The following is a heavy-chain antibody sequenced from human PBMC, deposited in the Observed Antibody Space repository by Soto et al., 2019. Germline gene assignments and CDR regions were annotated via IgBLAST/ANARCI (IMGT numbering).Heavy chain of an antibody. D-gene: IGHD4-4*01. Sequence: QIRLVQSGAEVQKPGSSVRVSCKASGGTFGRFTINWARQAPGQGLEWMGGIKPISDITNYAQRFQGRVTFTADASTSTVYLELSSLRSEDTAMYYCARDPSTINKLIGVWFDPWGQGTLVTVSS. V-gene: IGHV1-69*01. CDR1: GGTFGRFT. CDR3: ARDPSTINKLIGVWFDP. J-gene: IGHJ5*02. CDR2: IKPISDIT.